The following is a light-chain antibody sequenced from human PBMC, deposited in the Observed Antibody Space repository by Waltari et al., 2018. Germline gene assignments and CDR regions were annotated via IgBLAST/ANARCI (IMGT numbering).Light chain of an antibody. Sequence: EIVMTQSPATLSVSPGESATLSCRASQSVSSNLAWYQQKPGQAPRLLIYGASTRATGIPARFSGSGSGTEFTLTISSLQSEDFAVYYCQQYNNWPREFTFGPGTKVDIK. J-gene: IGKJ3*01. CDR2: GAS. V-gene: IGKV3-15*01. CDR1: QSVSSN. CDR3: QQYNNWPREFT.